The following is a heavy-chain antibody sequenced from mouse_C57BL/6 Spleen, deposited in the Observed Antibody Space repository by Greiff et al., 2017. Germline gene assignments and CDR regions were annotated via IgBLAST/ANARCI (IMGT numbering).Heavy chain of an antibody. CDR3: ARPLRREGYYFDY. D-gene: IGHD2-12*01. J-gene: IGHJ2*01. CDR1: GYTFTGYG. Sequence: QVQLQQSGAELMKPGASVKLSCKATGYTFTGYGIERVKQRPGHGLEWIGEILPGSGSTNYNEKFKGKATFTADTSSNKAYMLLSSLTTADSAIYYCARPLRREGYYFDYWGQGTTLTVSS. CDR2: ILPGSGST. V-gene: IGHV1-9*01.